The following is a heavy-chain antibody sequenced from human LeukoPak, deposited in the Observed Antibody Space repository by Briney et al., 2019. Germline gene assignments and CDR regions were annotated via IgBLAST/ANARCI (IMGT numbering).Heavy chain of an antibody. Sequence: GSLRLSCPVSGITLSNYGISGVRQAPGKGREWGAGISDISGRTNYTDSVKCRFTISRDNPKNTIYLQINSLRAEATAVYFCANRGVVIRVILVGFHKEAYYFDSWGQGAMVTVSS. CDR3: ANRGVVIRVILVGFHKEAYYFDS. CDR2: ISDISGRT. CDR1: GITLSNYG. V-gene: IGHV3-23*01. J-gene: IGHJ4*02. D-gene: IGHD3-22*01.